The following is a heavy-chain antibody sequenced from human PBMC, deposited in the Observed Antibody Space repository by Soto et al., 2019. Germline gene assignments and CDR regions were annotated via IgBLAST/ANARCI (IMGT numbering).Heavy chain of an antibody. J-gene: IGHJ3*02. CDR1: GGSFSGYY. V-gene: IGHV4-34*01. Sequence: QVQLQQWGAGLLKPSETLSLTCAVYGGSFSGYYWSWIRQPPGKGLEWIGEINHSGSTNYNPSLKSRVTISVDTSKNQFSLKLSSVTAADTAVYYCARRDSQPLAAFDIWGQGTMVTVSS. CDR3: ARRDSQPLAAFDI. D-gene: IGHD6-13*01. CDR2: INHSGST.